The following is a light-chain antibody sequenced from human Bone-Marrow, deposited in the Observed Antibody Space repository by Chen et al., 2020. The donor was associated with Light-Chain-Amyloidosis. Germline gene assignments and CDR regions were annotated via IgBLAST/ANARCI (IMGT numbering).Light chain of an antibody. J-gene: IGLJ1*01. CDR2: TND. V-gene: IGLV1-44*01. Sequence: QSVLTQPPSASGTPGQRVTISCSGSSSNIGSNTVNWYQQLPGPAPKLLIYTNDQRPSGVPDRFSGSKSGTSASLAISGLQSEDEADYYCAAWDDSLNYVFGTGTKVTVL. CDR3: AAWDDSLNYV. CDR1: SSNIGSNT.